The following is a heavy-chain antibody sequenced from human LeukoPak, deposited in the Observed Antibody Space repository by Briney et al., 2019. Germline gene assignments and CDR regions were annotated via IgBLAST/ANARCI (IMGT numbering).Heavy chain of an antibody. V-gene: IGHV3-23*01. J-gene: IGHJ4*02. CDR2: ISGSGGST. Sequence: GSLRLSCAASGFTFSSYAMSWVRQAPGKGLEWVSAISGSGGSTYYADSVKGRFTIFRDNSKNTLYLQMNSLRAEDTAVYYCAKALNYYDSSGSDYWGQGTLVTVSS. D-gene: IGHD3-22*01. CDR3: AKALNYYDSSGSDY. CDR1: GFTFSSYA.